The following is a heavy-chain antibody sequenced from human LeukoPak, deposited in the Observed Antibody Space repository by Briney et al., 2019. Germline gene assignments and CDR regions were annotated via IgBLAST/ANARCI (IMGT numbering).Heavy chain of an antibody. J-gene: IGHJ4*02. CDR1: GFTFSDYY. V-gene: IGHV3-11*06. D-gene: IGHD5-18*01. Sequence: GGSLRLSCAASGFTFSDYYMSWIRQAPGKGLEWVPYISSSSSYTNYADSVKGRFTISRDNAKNSLYLQMNSLRAEDTAVYYCAREPPRGGYSYGYYYWGQGTLVTVSS. CDR3: AREPPRGGYSYGYYY. CDR2: ISSSSSYT.